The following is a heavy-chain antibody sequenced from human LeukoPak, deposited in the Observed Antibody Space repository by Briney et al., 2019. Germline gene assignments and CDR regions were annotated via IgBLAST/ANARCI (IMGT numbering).Heavy chain of an antibody. V-gene: IGHV3-74*01. J-gene: IGHJ6*04. CDR2: INSDGSST. D-gene: IGHD3-10*02. CDR3: AELGITMIGGV. Sequence: GRSLRLSCAASRFTFSTYWMHWVRQAPGKGLVWVSRINSDGSSTDYADSVKGRFTISRDNAKNSLYLQMNSLRAEDTAVYYCAELGITMIGGVWGKGTTVTISS. CDR1: RFTFSTYW.